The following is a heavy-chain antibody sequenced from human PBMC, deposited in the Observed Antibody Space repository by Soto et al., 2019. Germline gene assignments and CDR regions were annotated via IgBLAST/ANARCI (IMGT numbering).Heavy chain of an antibody. J-gene: IGHJ4*02. Sequence: GGSLRLSCAASGFTFSSYWMSWVRQAPGKGLEWVANIKQDGSEKYYVDSVKGRFTISRDNAKNSLYLQMNSLRAEDTAVYYCARAPYGYVTRYYFDYWGQGTLVTVSS. D-gene: IGHD5-18*01. CDR2: IKQDGSEK. V-gene: IGHV3-7*01. CDR1: GFTFSSYW. CDR3: ARAPYGYVTRYYFDY.